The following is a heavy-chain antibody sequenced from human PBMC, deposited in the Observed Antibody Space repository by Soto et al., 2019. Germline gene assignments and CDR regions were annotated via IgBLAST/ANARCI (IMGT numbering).Heavy chain of an antibody. D-gene: IGHD3-10*01. CDR1: GFTFSSYW. J-gene: IGHJ6*02. V-gene: IGHV3-7*01. CDR2: IKQDGSEK. CDR3: AKATHYGSGSYYRYNYGMDV. Sequence: GGSLRLSCAASGFTFSSYWMSWVRQAPGKGLEWVANIKQDGSEKYYVDSVKGRFTISRGNAKNSLYLQMSSLRAEDTAVYYCAKATHYGSGSYYRYNYGMDVWGQGTTVTVSS.